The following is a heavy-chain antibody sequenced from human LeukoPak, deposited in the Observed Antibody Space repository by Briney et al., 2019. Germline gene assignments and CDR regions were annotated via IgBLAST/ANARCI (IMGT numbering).Heavy chain of an antibody. D-gene: IGHD7-27*01. CDR1: GGSVSSGSYY. J-gene: IGHJ3*02. V-gene: IGHV4-61*01. Sequence: PSETLSLTCTVSGGSVSSGSYYWSWIRQPPGKGLGWIGYIYYSGSTNYNPSLKSRVTISVDTSKNQFSLKLSSVTAADTAVYYCARGPWGSVAFDIWGQGTMVTVSS. CDR3: ARGPWGSVAFDI. CDR2: IYYSGST.